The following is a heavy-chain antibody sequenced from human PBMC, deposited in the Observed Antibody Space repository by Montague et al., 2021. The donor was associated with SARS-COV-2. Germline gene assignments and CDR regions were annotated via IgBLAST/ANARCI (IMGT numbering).Heavy chain of an antibody. J-gene: IGHJ3*02. CDR3: ARDTFYYGSGTNYVDTFDM. D-gene: IGHD3-10*01. Sequence: SETLSLTCTVSGGSITTNFWSWVRQPPGKGLEWVGYAYYTGRSNSSPSLQSRVFISVDTSKNQVSLKLHPVTAADTAIYYCARDTFYYGSGTNYVDTFDMWGRGTMVTVSS. CDR1: GGSITTNF. V-gene: IGHV4-59*01. CDR2: AYYTGRS.